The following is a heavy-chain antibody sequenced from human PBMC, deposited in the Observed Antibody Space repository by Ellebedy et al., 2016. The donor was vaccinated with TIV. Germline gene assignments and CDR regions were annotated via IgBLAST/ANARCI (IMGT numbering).Heavy chain of an antibody. CDR1: GYTFTSYY. D-gene: IGHD6-19*01. J-gene: IGHJ4*02. CDR3: ARARSSGWLHTPDY. V-gene: IGHV1-46*04. CDR2: INPSGGST. Sequence: AASVKVSCKASGYTFTSYYLHWVRQAPGQGLEWMGIINPSGGSTTYAQNLQGRVTMTRDTSTTTVYMELNSLSAEDTAVYYCARARSSGWLHTPDYWGQGTLVIVSS.